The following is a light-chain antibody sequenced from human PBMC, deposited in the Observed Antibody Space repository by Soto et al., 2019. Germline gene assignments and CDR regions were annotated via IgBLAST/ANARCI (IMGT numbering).Light chain of an antibody. V-gene: IGKV1-39*01. CDR2: TAS. J-gene: IGKJ5*01. Sequence: DIQMSQSPSYLSASIGDRVTITYRASQNIYNYLNWYQQKPGKAPKLLIFTASSLRSGVPSRFSGSGSGTDFSLTISTLQPEDFATYYCEQSFSPLPISFGQGTRLEMK. CDR1: QNIYNY. CDR3: EQSFSPLPIS.